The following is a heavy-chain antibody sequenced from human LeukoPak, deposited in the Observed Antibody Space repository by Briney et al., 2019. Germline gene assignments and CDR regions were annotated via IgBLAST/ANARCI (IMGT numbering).Heavy chain of an antibody. J-gene: IGHJ4*02. V-gene: IGHV3-21*01. CDR1: GFTFSSYS. Sequence: GGSLRLSCAASGFTFSSYSMNWVRQAPGKGLEWVSSISSSSSYIYYADSVKGRFTISRDNAKNSLYLQMNSLRAEDTAVYYCARDSLSRGVIISGDYWGQGTLVTVSS. CDR2: ISSSSSYI. CDR3: ARDSLSRGVIISGDY. D-gene: IGHD3-10*01.